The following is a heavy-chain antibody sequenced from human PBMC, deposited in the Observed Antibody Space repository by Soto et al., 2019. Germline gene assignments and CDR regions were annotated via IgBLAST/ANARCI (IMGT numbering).Heavy chain of an antibody. J-gene: IGHJ5*02. D-gene: IGHD2-2*01. Sequence: VGSLRLSCAASGFTFSSYAMHWVRQAPGKGLEWVAVISYDGSNKYYADSVKGRFTISRDNSKNTLYLQMNSLRAEDTAVYYCARDLGSTSPWGQGTLVTVSS. CDR2: ISYDGSNK. CDR1: GFTFSSYA. CDR3: ARDLGSTSP. V-gene: IGHV3-30-3*01.